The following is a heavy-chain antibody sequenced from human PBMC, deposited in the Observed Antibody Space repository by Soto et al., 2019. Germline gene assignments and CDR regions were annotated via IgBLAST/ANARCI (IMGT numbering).Heavy chain of an antibody. D-gene: IGHD3-22*01. CDR1: GYTFTGYY. CDR2: INPNSGGT. V-gene: IGHV1-2*04. CDR3: ARDQVNDSSGYSGRYYYGMDV. Sequence: ASVKVSCKASGYTFTGYYMHWVRQAPGQGLEWMGWINPNSGGTNYAQKFQGWVTMTRDTSISTAYMELSRLRSDDTAVYYCARDQVNDSSGYSGRYYYGMDVWGQGTTVTVSS. J-gene: IGHJ6*02.